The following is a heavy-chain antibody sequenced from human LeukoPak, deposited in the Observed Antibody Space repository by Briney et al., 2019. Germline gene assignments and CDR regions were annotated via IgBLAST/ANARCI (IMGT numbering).Heavy chain of an antibody. CDR1: GGSISSTHW. Sequence: PSGTLSLTCAVSGGSISSTHWWNWVRQPPGKGLEWIGEIFHSGTTNYNPSLKSRVTISVDTSKNQFSLKLSSVTAADTAVYYCARGADSSGYYSIFYFDYWGQGTLVTVSS. CDR2: IFHSGTT. J-gene: IGHJ4*02. V-gene: IGHV4-4*02. D-gene: IGHD3-22*01. CDR3: ARGADSSGYYSIFYFDY.